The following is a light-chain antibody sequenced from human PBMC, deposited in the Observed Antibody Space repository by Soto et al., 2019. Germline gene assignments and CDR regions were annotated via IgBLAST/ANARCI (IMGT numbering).Light chain of an antibody. J-gene: IGKJ1*01. V-gene: IGKV1-27*01. CDR3: QKYNSAPWT. CDR2: AAS. Sequence: DIQMTQSPSSLSASVGDRVTITCRASQVISNYLAWYQQKPGKVPKLLIYAASTLQSVVPSRFSGSGPGTDFTLTISSLQPEDVATYYCQKYNSAPWTFGQGTKVEIK. CDR1: QVISNY.